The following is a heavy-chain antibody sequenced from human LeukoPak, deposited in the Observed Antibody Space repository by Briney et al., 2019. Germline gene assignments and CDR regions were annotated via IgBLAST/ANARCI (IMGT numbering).Heavy chain of an antibody. CDR1: GFIFDDYA. CDR3: AKDIGRVDTASTYMDV. D-gene: IGHD5-18*01. V-gene: IGHV3-9*01. J-gene: IGHJ6*03. Sequence: GGSLRLSCAASGFIFDDYAMHWVRQAPGKGLEWVSSISWNSFTIGYADSVKGRFTVSRDNAKNSLYLQMNSLRVEDTALYYCAKDIGRVDTASTYMDVWGKGTTVTISS. CDR2: ISWNSFTI.